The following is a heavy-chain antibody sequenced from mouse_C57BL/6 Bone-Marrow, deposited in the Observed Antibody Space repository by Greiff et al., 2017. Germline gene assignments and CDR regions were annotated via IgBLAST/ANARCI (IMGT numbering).Heavy chain of an antibody. CDR1: GFTFSSYG. Sequence: DVMLVESGGDLVKPGGSLKLSCAASGFTFSSYGMSWVRQTPDQRLEWVATISSGGSYTYYPDSVKGRFTISRDNAKNTLYLQMSSLKSEDTAMYYCARHGCECAWFAYWGQGTLVTVSA. J-gene: IGHJ3*01. D-gene: IGHD6-1*01. CDR3: ARHGCECAWFAY. V-gene: IGHV5-6*02. CDR2: ISSGGSYT.